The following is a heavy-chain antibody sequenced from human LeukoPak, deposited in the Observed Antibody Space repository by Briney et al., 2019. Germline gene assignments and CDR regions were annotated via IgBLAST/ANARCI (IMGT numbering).Heavy chain of an antibody. Sequence: SETLSLTCTVSGGSISSYYWSWIRQPPGKGLEWIGYIYYSGSTNYNPSLKSRVTISVDTSKNQFSLKLSSVTAADTAVYYCASILPGQNIVVVPAPMDVWGKGTTVTVSS. CDR2: IYYSGST. V-gene: IGHV4-59*01. CDR1: GGSISSYY. D-gene: IGHD2-2*01. J-gene: IGHJ6*03. CDR3: ASILPGQNIVVVPAPMDV.